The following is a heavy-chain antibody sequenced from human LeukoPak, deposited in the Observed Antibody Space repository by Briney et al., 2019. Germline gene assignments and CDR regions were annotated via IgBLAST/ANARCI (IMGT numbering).Heavy chain of an antibody. Sequence: SETLSLTCTVSGGSISSYYWGWIRQPPGRGLEWIGSIYHSGSTYYNPSLRSRVTISVDTSKNQLSLKLSSVTAADTAVYYCARDGYGSNPDYWGQGTLVTVSS. CDR1: GGSISSYY. D-gene: IGHD4-23*01. V-gene: IGHV4-38-2*02. CDR2: IYHSGST. J-gene: IGHJ4*02. CDR3: ARDGYGSNPDY.